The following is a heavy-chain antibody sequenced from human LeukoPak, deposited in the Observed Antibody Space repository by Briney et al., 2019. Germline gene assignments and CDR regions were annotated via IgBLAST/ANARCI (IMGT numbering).Heavy chain of an antibody. CDR1: GFTFRSYG. Sequence: GGSLRLSCAASGFTFRSYGMHWVRQAPGKGLEWVAVISYDGSNKYYADSVKGRFTISRDNSKNTLYLQMNSLRAEDTAVYYCATDALVGATPEDYWGQGTLVTVSS. V-gene: IGHV3-30*03. CDR2: ISYDGSNK. CDR3: ATDALVGATPEDY. D-gene: IGHD1-26*01. J-gene: IGHJ4*02.